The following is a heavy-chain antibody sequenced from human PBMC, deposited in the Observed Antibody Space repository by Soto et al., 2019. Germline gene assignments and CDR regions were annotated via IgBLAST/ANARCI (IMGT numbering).Heavy chain of an antibody. J-gene: IGHJ4*02. CDR3: ARDRRNYDFWSGYYIGGSFDY. Sequence: SETLSLTCTVSGGSISSGGYYWSWIRQHPGKGLEWIGYIYYSGSTYYNPSLKSRVTISVDTSKNQFSLKLSSVTAADTAVYYCARDRRNYDFWSGYYIGGSFDYWGQGTLVTAPQ. CDR1: GGSISSGGYY. D-gene: IGHD3-3*01. V-gene: IGHV4-31*03. CDR2: IYYSGST.